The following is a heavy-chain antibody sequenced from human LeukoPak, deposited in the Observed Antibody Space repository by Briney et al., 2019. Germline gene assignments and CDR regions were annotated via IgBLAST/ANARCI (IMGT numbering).Heavy chain of an antibody. D-gene: IGHD6-19*01. CDR3: ASKRIAVAGTYYYGMDV. V-gene: IGHV1-69*04. Sequence: ASVKVSCKASGYTFTSYDINWVRQAPGQGLEWMGRIIPILGIANYAQKFQGRVTITADKSTSTAYMELSSLRSEDTAVYYCASKRIAVAGTYYYGMDVWGQGTTVTVSS. J-gene: IGHJ6*02. CDR2: IIPILGIA. CDR1: GYTFTSYD.